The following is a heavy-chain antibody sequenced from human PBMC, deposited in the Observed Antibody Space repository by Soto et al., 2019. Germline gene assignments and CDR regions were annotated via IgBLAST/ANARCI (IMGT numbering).Heavy chain of an antibody. J-gene: IGHJ4*02. CDR3: AKNRGILWFGEFFFDY. D-gene: IGHD3-10*01. CDR1: GFTFSSYA. CDR2: ISGSGGST. Sequence: PGGSLRLSCAASGFTFSSYAMSWVRQAPGKGLEWVSAISGSGGSTYYADSVKGRFTISRDNSKNTLYLQMNSLRAEDTAVYYCAKNRGILWFGEFFFDYWGQGTLVTVSS. V-gene: IGHV3-23*01.